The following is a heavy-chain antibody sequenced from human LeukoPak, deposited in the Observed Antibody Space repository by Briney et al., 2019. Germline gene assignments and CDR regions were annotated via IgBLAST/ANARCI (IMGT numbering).Heavy chain of an antibody. D-gene: IGHD3-3*01. CDR1: GDSINNYY. Sequence: SETLSLTCTVSGDSINNYYWSWIRQPPGKGLEWIGYVYYMGNTNYNPSLKSRVTISVNTSNNQFSLNLTSVTAADTAIHYCARGATTFGTNYFDPWGQGTLVTVSS. V-gene: IGHV4-59*01. CDR2: VYYMGNT. CDR3: ARGATTFGTNYFDP. J-gene: IGHJ5*02.